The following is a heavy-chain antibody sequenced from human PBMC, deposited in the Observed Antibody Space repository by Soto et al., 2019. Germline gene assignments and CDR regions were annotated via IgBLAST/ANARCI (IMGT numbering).Heavy chain of an antibody. D-gene: IGHD3-16*01. Sequence: ASVKVSCKASGYTFSNFDINWLRQASGQGPEWMGWMNANRRNTFYSQRFQGKFTMTWDTSLSTAYMEMNNLMSEDTAVYYCARGNPYNYAGFDVWGQGTTVTVSS. J-gene: IGHJ6*02. CDR2: MNANRRNT. CDR3: ARGNPYNYAGFDV. V-gene: IGHV1-8*01. CDR1: GYTFSNFD.